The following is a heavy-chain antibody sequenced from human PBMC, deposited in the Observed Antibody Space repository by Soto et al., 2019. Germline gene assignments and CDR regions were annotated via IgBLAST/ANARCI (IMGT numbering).Heavy chain of an antibody. J-gene: IGHJ4*02. D-gene: IGHD1-26*01. Sequence: QVQLVQSGAEVKKPGSSVKVSCKASGGTFSSYTISWVRQAPGQGLEWMGRFIPILDIANYAQKFQGRVTITADKSTSTAYMERSSLRSEDTAVYYCVRARSGSYDRDFWGQGPLVTVSS. V-gene: IGHV1-69*02. CDR2: FIPILDIA. CDR3: VRARSGSYDRDF. CDR1: GGTFSSYT.